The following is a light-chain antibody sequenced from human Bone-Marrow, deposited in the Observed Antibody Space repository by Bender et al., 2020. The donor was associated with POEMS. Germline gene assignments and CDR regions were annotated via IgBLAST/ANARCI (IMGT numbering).Light chain of an antibody. CDR1: SSDVGAYDY. Sequence: QSALTQPPSASGSPGQSVTISCTGTSSDVGAYDYVSWYQQHPDNASKLILYDVSRRPSGVSDRFSGSKSANTASLTISGLQAEDEADYYCSSYAGNYKVLFGGGTKLTVL. J-gene: IGLJ2*01. CDR2: DVS. CDR3: SSYAGNYKVL. V-gene: IGLV2-8*01.